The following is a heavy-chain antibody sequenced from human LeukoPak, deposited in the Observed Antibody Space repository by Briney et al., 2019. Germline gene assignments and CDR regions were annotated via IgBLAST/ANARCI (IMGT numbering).Heavy chain of an antibody. V-gene: IGHV1-18*01. Sequence: ASVKVSCKASGYTFTSYGISWVRQAPGQGLEWMGWISAYNGNTNYAQKLQGRVTMTTDTSASTAYMELRSLRSDDTAVYYCARVPPPSGSSLDAFDIWGQGTMVTVSS. J-gene: IGHJ3*02. CDR1: GYTFTSYG. CDR2: ISAYNGNT. CDR3: ARVPPPSGSSLDAFDI. D-gene: IGHD1-26*01.